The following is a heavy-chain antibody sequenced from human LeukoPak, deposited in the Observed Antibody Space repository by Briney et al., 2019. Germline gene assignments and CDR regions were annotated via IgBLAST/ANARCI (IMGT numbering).Heavy chain of an antibody. CDR3: ARGGYDYARGDLDY. CDR1: GGSFSAYY. CDR2: INHSGTT. Sequence: SETLSLTCAVYGGSFSAYYWNWIRQAPGQGLEWIGEINHSGTTNYNPSLKSRATISGDTSKNQFSLKLSSVTAADTAVYYCARGGYDYARGDLDYWGQGTLVTVSS. J-gene: IGHJ4*02. V-gene: IGHV4-34*01. D-gene: IGHD5-12*01.